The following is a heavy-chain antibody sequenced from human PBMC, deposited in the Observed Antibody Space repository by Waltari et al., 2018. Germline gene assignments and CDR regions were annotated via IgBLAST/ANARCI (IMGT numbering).Heavy chain of an antibody. D-gene: IGHD4-17*01. V-gene: IGHV1-69*13. CDR3: AREGIDYGDYVRYFDY. CDR2: IIPIFGTA. CDR1: GGTFSSYA. Sequence: QVQLVQSGAEVKKPGSSVKVSCKASGGTFSSYAISWVRQAPEQGLEWLGGIIPIFGTANYAQKFQGRVTITADESTSTAYMELSSLRSEDTAVYYCAREGIDYGDYVRYFDYWGQGTLVTVSS. J-gene: IGHJ4*02.